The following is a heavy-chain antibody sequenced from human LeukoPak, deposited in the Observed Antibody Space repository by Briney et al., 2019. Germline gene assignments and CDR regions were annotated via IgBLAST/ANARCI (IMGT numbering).Heavy chain of an antibody. CDR1: GFTFSVNG. V-gene: IGHV3-33*01. Sequence: PGTSLRLSCVASGFTFSVNGMHWVRQAPGKGLEWVAIIWNDGGKKYYADSVKGRFTISRDNAKNTLYLQMNSLRAEDTAVYYCARAVIIGDFDYWGQGTLVTVSS. CDR2: IWNDGGKK. D-gene: IGHD3-3*01. J-gene: IGHJ4*02. CDR3: ARAVIIGDFDY.